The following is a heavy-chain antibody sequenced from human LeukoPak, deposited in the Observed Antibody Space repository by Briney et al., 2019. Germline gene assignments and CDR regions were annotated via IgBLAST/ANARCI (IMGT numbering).Heavy chain of an antibody. V-gene: IGHV4-59*01. CDR3: ARGGHGYYFDY. CDR2: IYYSGST. CDR1: GGSFSGYY. J-gene: IGHJ4*02. Sequence: PSETLSLTCAVYGGSFSGYYWSWIRQPPGKGLEWIGYIYYSGSTNYNPSLKSRVTISVDTSKNQFSLKLSSVTAADTAVYYCARGGHGYYFDYWGQGTLVTVSS.